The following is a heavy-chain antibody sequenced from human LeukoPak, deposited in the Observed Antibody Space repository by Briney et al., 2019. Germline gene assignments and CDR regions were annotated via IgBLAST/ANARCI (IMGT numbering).Heavy chain of an antibody. CDR2: ISSSSSYI. J-gene: IGHJ3*02. CDR1: VFTFSSYS. CDR3: ARGAYCSSTSCYLEAFDI. Sequence: GGSLRLSCAASVFTFSSYSMNWVRQAPGKGLEWVSSISSSSSYIYYADSVKGRFTISRDNAKNSLYLQMNSLRAEDTAVYYCARGAYCSSTSCYLEAFDIWGQGTMVTVSS. D-gene: IGHD2-2*01. V-gene: IGHV3-21*01.